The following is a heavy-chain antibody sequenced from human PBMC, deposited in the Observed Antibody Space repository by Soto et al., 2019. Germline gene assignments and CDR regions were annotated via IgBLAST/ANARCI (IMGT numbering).Heavy chain of an antibody. Sequence: QVQLQESGPGLVKPSETLSLTCTVSGGSISSNYWTWIRQPPGKGLEWIGYIYYTGSTSYNSSFKTRVTISLDTPKTLFSLSLSSVTAADTAVYYCARIAGTNLDYWGQGTPVTVSS. CDR1: GGSISSNY. J-gene: IGHJ4*02. CDR2: IYYTGST. V-gene: IGHV4-59*08. D-gene: IGHD2-21*01. CDR3: ARIAGTNLDY.